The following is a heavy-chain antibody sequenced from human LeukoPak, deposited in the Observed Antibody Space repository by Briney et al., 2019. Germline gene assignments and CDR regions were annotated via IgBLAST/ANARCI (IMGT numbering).Heavy chain of an antibody. D-gene: IGHD3-10*01. J-gene: IGHJ4*02. CDR2: TSYDGSNK. CDR3: ARDYGSRSLDY. V-gene: IGHV3-30*14. CDR1: GLTFSGFA. Sequence: GGSLRLSCAASGLTFSGFAMYWVRQAPGKGLEWVAVTSYDGSNKNYADSVKGRFTISRDKSKNTPYLQMNSLRAEDTAVYYCARDYGSRSLDYWGQGTLVTVSS.